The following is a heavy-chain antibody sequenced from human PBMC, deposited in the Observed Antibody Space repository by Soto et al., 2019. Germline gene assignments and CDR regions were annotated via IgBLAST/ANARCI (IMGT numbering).Heavy chain of an antibody. D-gene: IGHD6-13*01. CDR3: AKDQGSSWYEIDY. Sequence: EVQLLESGGGLVQPGGSLKPSGEAPGFTFSTYAGTWFRKAPGKGRAWVSTISGSGGSTYYADSVKGRFTISRDNSKNTLYLQMNSLRAEDTAVYYCAKDQGSSWYEIDYWGQGTLVTVSS. J-gene: IGHJ4*02. CDR2: ISGSGGST. V-gene: IGHV3-23*01. CDR1: GFTFSTYA.